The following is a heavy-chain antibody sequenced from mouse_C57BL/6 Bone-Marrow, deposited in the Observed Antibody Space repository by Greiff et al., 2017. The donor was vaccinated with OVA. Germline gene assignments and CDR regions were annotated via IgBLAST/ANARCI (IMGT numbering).Heavy chain of an antibody. CDR3: ARHDWDEGDYAMDY. CDR2: ISNGGGST. Sequence: EVKLVESGGGLVQPGGSLKLSCAASGFTFSDYYMYWVRQTPEKRLEWVAYISNGGGSTYYPDTVKGRFTISRDNAKNTLYLQMSRLKSEDTAMYYCARHDWDEGDYAMDYWGQGTSVTVSS. V-gene: IGHV5-12*01. D-gene: IGHD4-1*01. CDR1: GFTFSDYY. J-gene: IGHJ4*01.